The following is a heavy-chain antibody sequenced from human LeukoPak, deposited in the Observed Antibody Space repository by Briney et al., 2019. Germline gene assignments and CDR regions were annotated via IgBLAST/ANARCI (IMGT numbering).Heavy chain of an antibody. CDR2: IIPIFGTA. D-gene: IGHD6-13*01. V-gene: IGHV1-69*01. Sequence: GSSVKVSCKASGGTFSSYAISWVRQAPGQGLEWMGWIIPIFGTANYAQKFQGRVTITADESTSTAYMELSRLRSEDTAVYYCASGLYSSSWTGTYGAYYYYYMDVWGKGTTVTVSS. J-gene: IGHJ6*03. CDR3: ASGLYSSSWTGTYGAYYYYYMDV. CDR1: GGTFSSYA.